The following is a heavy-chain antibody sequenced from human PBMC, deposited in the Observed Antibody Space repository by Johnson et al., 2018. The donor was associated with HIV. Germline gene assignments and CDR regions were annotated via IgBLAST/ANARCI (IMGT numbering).Heavy chain of an antibody. CDR2: IGAAGET. J-gene: IGHJ3*02. CDR1: GFTFSSYD. D-gene: IGHD6-13*01. CDR3: ARAYGRGLGYSNSWRDAFDI. V-gene: IGHV3-13*01. Sequence: VQLVESGGGLVQPGESLRLSCAASGFTFSSYDMHWVRQSTGKGLEWVSGIGAAGETHYPDPVKGRVPVSQANDNHSLYLHMNNRNDGDTAVYYCARAYGRGLGYSNSWRDAFDIWGQGTMVTVSS.